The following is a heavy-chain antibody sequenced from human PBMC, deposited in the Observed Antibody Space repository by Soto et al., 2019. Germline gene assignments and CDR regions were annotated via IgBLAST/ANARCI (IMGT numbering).Heavy chain of an antibody. J-gene: IGHJ4*02. CDR2: INVYDGNA. CDR1: GYTFTSNS. CDR3: ALISSASSRWLPAF. D-gene: IGHD2-2*01. V-gene: IGHV1-18*04. Sequence: RPSVKVSCKASGYTFTSNSIGWVRPAPGQGLEWLVWINVYDGNAQYAQQVXGRXTLTTETSTSTAYMDLRSLRSDDTAVYYCALISSASSRWLPAFWGQGTLVTVSA.